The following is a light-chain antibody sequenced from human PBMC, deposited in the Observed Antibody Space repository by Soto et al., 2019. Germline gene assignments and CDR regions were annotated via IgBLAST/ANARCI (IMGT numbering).Light chain of an antibody. CDR3: QHNNNWPPEGT. V-gene: IGKV3-15*01. Sequence: EVVVTQSPATLSVSPGESVTLSCRASQSIGPILAWYQHIPGQAPRLLMYSASLRATGIPARFSGSGSGTQFTLTISSLQSEDFGIYYCQHNNNWPPEGTFGPGTRVDVK. CDR2: SAS. CDR1: QSIGPI. J-gene: IGKJ3*01.